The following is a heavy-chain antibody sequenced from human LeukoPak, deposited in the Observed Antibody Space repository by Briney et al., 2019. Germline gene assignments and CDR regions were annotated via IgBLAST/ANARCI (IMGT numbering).Heavy chain of an antibody. CDR1: GYTFTSHY. CDR2: INPSSGST. J-gene: IGHJ4*02. D-gene: IGHD6-13*01. CDR3: ASIIAAAGRGFDY. Sequence: ASVKVSCKASGYTFTSHYMHWVRQAPGQGLEWMGIINPSSGSTSYAQKFQGRVTMTRDTSTSTVYMELSSLRSEDTAVYYCASIIAAAGRGFDYWGQGPLVTVSS. V-gene: IGHV1-46*01.